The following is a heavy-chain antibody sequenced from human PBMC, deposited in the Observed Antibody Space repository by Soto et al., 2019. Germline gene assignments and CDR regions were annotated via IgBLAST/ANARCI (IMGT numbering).Heavy chain of an antibody. V-gene: IGHV1-18*01. J-gene: IGHJ6*02. CDR2: ISAYNGNT. Sequence: QVQLVQSGAEVKKPGASVKVSCKASGYTFTSYGISWVRQAPGQGLEWMGWISAYNGNTNYAQKLQGRVTMTTDTSTSTAYMELRSVRSDDTAVYYCARRRKVRRGDYYYGMDVWGQGTTVTVSS. CDR3: ARRRKVRRGDYYYGMDV. CDR1: GYTFTSYG. D-gene: IGHD2-2*01.